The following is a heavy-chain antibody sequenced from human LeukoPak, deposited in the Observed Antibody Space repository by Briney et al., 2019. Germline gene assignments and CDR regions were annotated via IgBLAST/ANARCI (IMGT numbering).Heavy chain of an antibody. CDR1: GYTFTSYG. CDR3: ARGDDILTDHYKGLDY. CDR2: VSAYNGDT. D-gene: IGHD3-9*01. V-gene: IGHV1-18*01. Sequence: GASVKVSCKASGYTFTSYGFSWVRQAPGQGLEWMGWVSAYNGDTNYAQKVQGRVTMTTDTSTGTAYMELRSLRSDDTAVYYCARGDDILTDHYKGLDYWGLGTLVTVSS. J-gene: IGHJ4*02.